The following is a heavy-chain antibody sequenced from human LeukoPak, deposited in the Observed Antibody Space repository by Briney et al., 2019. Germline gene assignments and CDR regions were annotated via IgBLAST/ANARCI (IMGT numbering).Heavy chain of an antibody. J-gene: IGHJ4*02. CDR1: GGSISSGGYS. Sequence: SETLSLTCAVSGGSISSGGYSWSWIRQPPGKGLEWIGYIYHSGSTYYNPSLKSRVTISVDRYKNQFTLKLSSVTAADTAVYYCARAPWVGATRFDYWGQGTLVTVSS. CDR3: ARAPWVGATRFDY. V-gene: IGHV4-30-2*01. CDR2: IYHSGST. D-gene: IGHD1-26*01.